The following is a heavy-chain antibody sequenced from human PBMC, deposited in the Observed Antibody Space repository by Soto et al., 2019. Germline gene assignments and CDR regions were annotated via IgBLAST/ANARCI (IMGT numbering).Heavy chain of an antibody. CDR1: GYTFTSYA. V-gene: IGHV1-3*01. J-gene: IGHJ4*02. Sequence: ASVKVSCKASGYTFTSYAMHWVRQAPGQRLEWMGWINAGNGNTKYSQKLQGRVTITRDTSASTAYMELSSVTAADTAVYYCAREREYCGGDCYPAHFDYWGQGTLVTVSS. CDR2: INAGNGNT. D-gene: IGHD2-21*02. CDR3: AREREYCGGDCYPAHFDY.